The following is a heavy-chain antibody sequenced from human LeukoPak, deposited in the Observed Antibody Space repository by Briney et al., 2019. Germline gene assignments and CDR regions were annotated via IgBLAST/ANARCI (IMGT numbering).Heavy chain of an antibody. CDR2: ISPLLGAS. CDR1: GGTFSDYV. J-gene: IGHJ4*02. Sequence: VKVSCKASGGTFSDYVISWVRQAPGQGLNWMGGISPLLGASKHTQNFHDRVTITADESTSTAYMELSDLRSADTAVYYCATYDVLTGFEYWGQRTLVTVSS. V-gene: IGHV1-69*13. CDR3: ATYDVLTGFEY. D-gene: IGHD3-9*01.